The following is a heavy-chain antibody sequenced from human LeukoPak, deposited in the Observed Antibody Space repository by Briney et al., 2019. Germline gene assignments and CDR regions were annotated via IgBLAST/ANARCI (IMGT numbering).Heavy chain of an antibody. CDR3: AKGYYYDSSGGGGYFDY. CDR1: GFTFSSYA. V-gene: IGHV3-23*01. CDR2: ISGGGGST. D-gene: IGHD3-22*01. Sequence: GGSLRLSCAASGFTFSSYAMSWVRQAPGKGLEWVSAISGGGGSTYYADSVKGRFTISRDNSKNTLYLQMNSLRAEDTAVYYCAKGYYYDSSGGGGYFDYWGQGTLVTVSS. J-gene: IGHJ4*02.